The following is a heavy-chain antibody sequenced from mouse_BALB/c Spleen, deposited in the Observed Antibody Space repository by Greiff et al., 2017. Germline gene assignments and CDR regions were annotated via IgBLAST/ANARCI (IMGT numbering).Heavy chain of an antibody. D-gene: IGHD2-12*01. V-gene: IGHV5-17*02. CDR2: ISSGSSTI. CDR1: GFTFSSFG. J-gene: IGHJ2*01. CDR3: ARSLRRGLNPFDY. Sequence: DVKLVESGGGLVQPGGSRKLSCAASGFTFSSFGMHWVRQAPEKGLEWVAYISSGSSTIYYADTVKGRFTISRDNPKNTLFLQMTSLRSEDTAMYYCARSLRRGLNPFDYWGQGTTLTVSS.